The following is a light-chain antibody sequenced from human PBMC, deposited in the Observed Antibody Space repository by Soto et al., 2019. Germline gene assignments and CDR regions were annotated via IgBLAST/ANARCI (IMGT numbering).Light chain of an antibody. V-gene: IGLV1-40*01. J-gene: IGLJ2*01. CDR2: VNN. CDR1: SSNIGAGYD. CDR3: QCQDSSLSYVI. Sequence: QSVLTQPPSVSGDPGQRVTISCTGTSSNIGAGYDVHWYQQLPGGAPKLLIYVNNNRPSGVPDRFSGFKSDTSASLVITGIQAEEEADYYCQCQDSSLSYVIFGGVTKLTFL.